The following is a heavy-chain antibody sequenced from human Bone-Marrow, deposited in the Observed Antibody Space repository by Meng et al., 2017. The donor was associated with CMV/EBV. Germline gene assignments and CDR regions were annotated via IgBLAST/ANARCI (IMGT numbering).Heavy chain of an antibody. V-gene: IGHV3-30*04. CDR2: ISYDGSNK. Sequence: GGSLRLSCAASGFTFSSYAMHWVRQAPGKGLEWVAVISYDGSNKYYADSVKGRFTISRDNSKNTLYLQMNSLRAEDTAVYYCSTKGQWLADYWGQGTLVTVSS. D-gene: IGHD6-19*01. J-gene: IGHJ4*02. CDR1: GFTFSSYA. CDR3: STKGQWLADY.